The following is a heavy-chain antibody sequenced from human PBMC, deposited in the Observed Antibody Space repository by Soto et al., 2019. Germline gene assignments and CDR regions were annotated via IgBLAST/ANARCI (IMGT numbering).Heavy chain of an antibody. Sequence: SETLSVTCTVAGGSSSGYYGSRIRQPPGKGLEWIGYIYYSGTTNYNPSLKSRVTISVDTSKNQFSLKLTSVTAADTAVYYCARDKITGLFDYWGQGTLVTVSS. CDR2: IYYSGTT. CDR3: ARDKITGLFDY. J-gene: IGHJ4*02. V-gene: IGHV4-59*12. CDR1: GGSSSGYY. D-gene: IGHD2-8*02.